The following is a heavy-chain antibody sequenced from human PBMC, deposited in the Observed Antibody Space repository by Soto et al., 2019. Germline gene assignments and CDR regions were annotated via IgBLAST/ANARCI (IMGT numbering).Heavy chain of an antibody. CDR2: ISYDGSNK. D-gene: IGHD3-10*01. CDR3: ATGTSTPGEDY. CDR1: GLTFSSYD. J-gene: IGHJ4*02. V-gene: IGHV3-30*03. Sequence: GGSLRLSCAASGLTFSSYDMHWVRQAPGKGLEWVAVISYDGSNKYYGDSVKGGLTISRDNSKNTVYLQMNSLRGEDTAVYYCATGTSTPGEDYWGQGTRVTVSS.